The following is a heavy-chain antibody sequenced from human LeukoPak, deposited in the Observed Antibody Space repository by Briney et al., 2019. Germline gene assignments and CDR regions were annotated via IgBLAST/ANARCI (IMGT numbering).Heavy chain of an antibody. CDR2: MNPNSGNT. CDR1: GYTFTSYD. CDR3: ARALPPIAAAGTPLRY. D-gene: IGHD6-13*01. V-gene: IGHV1-8*01. J-gene: IGHJ4*02. Sequence: ASVKVSCKASGYTFTSYDMNWVRQATGQGLEWMGWMNPNSGNTGYAQKFQGRVTIAADESTSTAYMELSSLRSEDTAVYYCARALPPIAAAGTPLRYWGQGTLVTVSS.